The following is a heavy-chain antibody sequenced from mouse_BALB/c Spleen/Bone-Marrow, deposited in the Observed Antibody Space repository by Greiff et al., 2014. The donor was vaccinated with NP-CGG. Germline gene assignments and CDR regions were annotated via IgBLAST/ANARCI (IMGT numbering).Heavy chain of an antibody. J-gene: IGHJ4*01. V-gene: IGHV1-87*01. Sequence: VQLQQSGAELARPGASVKLSCKASGYTFTSYWIQWVKQRPGRGLEWIGAIYPGDGDTRYTQKFKGKATLTADESSSTAYMQLSSLASEDSAVYYCAREGYYYGYAMDYWGQGTSVTVSS. CDR2: IYPGDGDT. D-gene: IGHD1-1*01. CDR3: AREGYYYGYAMDY. CDR1: GYTFTSYW.